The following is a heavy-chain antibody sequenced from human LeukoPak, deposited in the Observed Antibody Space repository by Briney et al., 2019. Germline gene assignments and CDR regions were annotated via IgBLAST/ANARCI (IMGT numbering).Heavy chain of an antibody. J-gene: IGHJ4*02. CDR1: GFTFSTFW. Sequence: PGGSLRLSCAASGFTFSTFWMNWVRQAPGKGLEWVANIKQDGSAKYYIGSVKGRSTISRDNAKNSLYLEMNSLRAEDTAVYYCASLSSGYYSPFDYWGQGTLVTVSS. V-gene: IGHV3-7*05. D-gene: IGHD3-22*01. CDR3: ASLSSGYYSPFDY. CDR2: IKQDGSAK.